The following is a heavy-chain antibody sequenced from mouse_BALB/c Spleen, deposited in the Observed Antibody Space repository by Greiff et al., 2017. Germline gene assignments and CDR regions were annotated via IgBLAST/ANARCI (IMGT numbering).Heavy chain of an antibody. D-gene: IGHD1-1*01. CDR1: GFDFSRYW. Sequence: EVKLMESGGGLVQPGGSLKLSCAASGFDFSRYWMSWVRQAPGKGLEWIGEINPDSSTINYTPSLKDKFIISRDNAKNTLYLQMSKVRSEDTALYYCARPRDYGSPWFAYWGQGTLVTVSA. J-gene: IGHJ3*01. V-gene: IGHV4-1*02. CDR3: ARPRDYGSPWFAY. CDR2: INPDSSTI.